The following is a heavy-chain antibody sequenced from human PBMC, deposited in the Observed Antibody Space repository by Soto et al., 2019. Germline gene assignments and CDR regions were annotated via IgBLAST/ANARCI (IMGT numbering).Heavy chain of an antibody. J-gene: IGHJ5*02. CDR2: MNPNSGST. D-gene: IGHD3-3*01. CDR3: ARRRTYYDFWSGSNWFDP. Sequence: ASVKVSCKASGYTFTSYDINWVRQTTGQGLEWMGWMNPNSGSTGYAQKFQGRVTMTRNTSISTAYMELSSLRSEDTAVYYCARRRTYYDFWSGSNWFDPWGQGTLVTVSS. CDR1: GYTFTSYD. V-gene: IGHV1-8*01.